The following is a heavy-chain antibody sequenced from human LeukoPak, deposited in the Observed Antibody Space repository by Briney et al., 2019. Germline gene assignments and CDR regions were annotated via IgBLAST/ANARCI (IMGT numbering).Heavy chain of an antibody. V-gene: IGHV3-74*01. D-gene: IGHD4-23*01. J-gene: IGHJ4*02. CDR3: ARDLYGGKGDY. Sequence: WVSRINSDGSITNYADSVKGRFTISRDNAENTLYLQMNSLRAEDTAVYYCARDLYGGKGDYWGQGTLVTVSS. CDR2: INSDGSIT.